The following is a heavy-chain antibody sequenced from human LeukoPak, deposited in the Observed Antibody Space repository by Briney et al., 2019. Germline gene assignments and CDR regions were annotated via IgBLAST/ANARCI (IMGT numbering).Heavy chain of an antibody. J-gene: IGHJ5*02. CDR2: IIPIFGTA. CDR1: GGTFSSYA. Sequence: SVTVSCKASGGTFSSYAISWVRQAPGQGLEWMGGIIPIFGTANYAQKFQGRVTITADESTSTAYMELSSLRSEDTAVYYCAISAGSYPGWVPWGQGTLVTVSS. V-gene: IGHV1-69*13. D-gene: IGHD3-10*01. CDR3: AISAGSYPGWVP.